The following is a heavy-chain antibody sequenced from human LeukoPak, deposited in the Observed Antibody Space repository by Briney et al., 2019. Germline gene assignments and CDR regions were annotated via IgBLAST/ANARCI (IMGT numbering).Heavy chain of an antibody. Sequence: SETLSLTCAVYGGSFSGYYWSWIRQPPGKGLEWIGEINHSGSTNYNPSLKSRVTISVDTSKNRFSLKLSSVTAADTAVYYCARGRIAAAGRGWFDPWGQGTLVTVSS. CDR3: ARGRIAAAGRGWFDP. D-gene: IGHD6-13*01. CDR1: GGSFSGYY. V-gene: IGHV4-34*01. CDR2: INHSGST. J-gene: IGHJ5*02.